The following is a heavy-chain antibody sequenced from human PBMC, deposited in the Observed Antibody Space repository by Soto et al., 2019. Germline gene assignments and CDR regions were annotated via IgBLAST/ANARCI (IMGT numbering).Heavy chain of an antibody. Sequence: GASVKVSCKASGYTFTGYYMHWVRQAPGQGLEWMGWINPNSGGTNYAQKFQGWVTMTRDTSISTAYMELSRLRSDDMAVYYCARGRGAAAGHKTFDPWGQGTLVTVSS. CDR2: INPNSGGT. V-gene: IGHV1-2*04. CDR1: GYTFTGYY. D-gene: IGHD6-13*01. CDR3: ARGRGAAAGHKTFDP. J-gene: IGHJ5*02.